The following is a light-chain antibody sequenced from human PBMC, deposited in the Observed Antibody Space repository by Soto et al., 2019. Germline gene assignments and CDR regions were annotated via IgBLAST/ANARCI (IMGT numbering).Light chain of an antibody. J-gene: IGLJ1*01. V-gene: IGLV1-51*01. CDR2: DDN. CDR1: SSNIGGNS. CDR3: GSLDSSLSAYV. Sequence: QSVMTQPPSVSAAPGQKVTISCSGSSSNIGGNSVSWYQQLPGTAPKLLIYDDNKRPSGIPDRFSGSKSGTSATLGITGFQTGDEADYYCGSLDSSLSAYVFGTGTKHRP.